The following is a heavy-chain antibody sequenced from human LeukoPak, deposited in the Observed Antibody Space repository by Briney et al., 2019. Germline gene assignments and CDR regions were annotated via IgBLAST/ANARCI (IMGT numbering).Heavy chain of an antibody. Sequence: GGSLRLSCAASGFPFSDCGMNWVRQAPGKGLEWLSHISSAAGKIYYADSVAGRFTISRDNAKNSLYLQMNSLRAEDTAVYYCVREWLSWGQGTLVTVSS. J-gene: IGHJ4*02. CDR3: VREWLS. D-gene: IGHD5-24*01. CDR2: ISSAAGKI. CDR1: GFPFSDCG. V-gene: IGHV3-48*01.